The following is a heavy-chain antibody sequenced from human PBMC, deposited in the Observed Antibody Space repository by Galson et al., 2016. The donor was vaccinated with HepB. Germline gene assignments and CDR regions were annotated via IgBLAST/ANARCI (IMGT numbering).Heavy chain of an antibody. Sequence: SLRLSCAASGFTFSGYSMNWVRQAPGKGLEWVSSISGSGNFIYYADSVRGRFTVSRDNAKKSLFLQINSLRAEDTAVYYCARDMGEFWDSGNCYFLYAPDYWGQGSLVIVSS. CDR1: GFTFSGYS. J-gene: IGHJ4*02. D-gene: IGHD2/OR15-2a*01. V-gene: IGHV3-21*01. CDR3: ARDMGEFWDSGNCYFLYAPDY. CDR2: ISGSGNFI.